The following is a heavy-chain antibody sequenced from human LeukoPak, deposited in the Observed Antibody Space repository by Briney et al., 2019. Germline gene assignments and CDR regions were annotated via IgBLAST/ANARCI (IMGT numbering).Heavy chain of an antibody. J-gene: IGHJ5*02. CDR3: AEDLTMIVVVMFDP. Sequence: PGGSLRLSCAASGFTFSSYAMSWVRQAPGKGLEWVSAISGSGGSTYYADSVKGRFTISRDNSKNTLYLQMNSLRAEDTAVYYCAEDLTMIVVVMFDPWGQGTLVTVSS. V-gene: IGHV3-23*01. D-gene: IGHD3-22*01. CDR1: GFTFSSYA. CDR2: ISGSGGST.